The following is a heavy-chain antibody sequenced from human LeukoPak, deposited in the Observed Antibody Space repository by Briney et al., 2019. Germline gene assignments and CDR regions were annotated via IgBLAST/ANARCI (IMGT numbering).Heavy chain of an antibody. CDR1: GGSFSGYY. J-gene: IGHJ5*02. V-gene: IGHV4-34*01. D-gene: IGHD2-2*01. CDR3: ARHLPCSSTTCYLGWFDP. CDR2: INHSGST. Sequence: PSETLSLTCAVYGGSFSGYYWSWIRQPPGKGLEWIGEINHSGSTNYNPSLKSRVTISVDTSKNQFSLKLSSVTAADTAVYYCARHLPCSSTTCYLGWFDPWGQGTLVTVSS.